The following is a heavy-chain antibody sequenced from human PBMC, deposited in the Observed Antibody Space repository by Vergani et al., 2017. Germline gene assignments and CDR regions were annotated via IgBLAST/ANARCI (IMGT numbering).Heavy chain of an antibody. V-gene: IGHV1-18*04. CDR1: GYTFTSYG. J-gene: IGHJ5*02. CDR3: ARDQGSSTSWTFGESRFDP. Sequence: QVQLVQSGAEVKKPGASVKVSCKASGYTFTSYGISWVRQAPGQGLEWMGWISAYNGNTNYAQKLQGRVTMTTDKSTSTAYMELRSLRSDDTAVYYCARDQGSSTSWTFGESRFDPWGQGTLVTVSS. CDR2: ISAYNGNT. D-gene: IGHD2-2*01.